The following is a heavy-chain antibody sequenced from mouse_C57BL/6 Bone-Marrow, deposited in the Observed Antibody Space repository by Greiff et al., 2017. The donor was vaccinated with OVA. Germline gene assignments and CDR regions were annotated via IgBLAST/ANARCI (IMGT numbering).Heavy chain of an antibody. V-gene: IGHV5-15*01. Sequence: DVMLVESGGGLVQPGGSLKLSCAASGFTFSDYGMAWVRQAPRKGPEWVAFISNLAYSIYYADTVTGRYTISRENAKNTLYLEMSSLRCEDTAMYYCAGLGGGVYDGYYGNGFDYWGQGTLVTVSA. CDR1: GFTFSDYG. CDR2: ISNLAYSI. D-gene: IGHD2-3*01. CDR3: AGLGGGVYDGYYGNGFDY. J-gene: IGHJ3*01.